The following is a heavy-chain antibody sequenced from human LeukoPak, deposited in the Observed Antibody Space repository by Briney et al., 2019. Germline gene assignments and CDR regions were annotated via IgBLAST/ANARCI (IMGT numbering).Heavy chain of an antibody. CDR1: GGTFSSYA. D-gene: IGHD3-16*02. CDR2: FDPEDGET. J-gene: IGHJ4*02. Sequence: GASVKVSCKASGGTFSSYAISWVRQAPGKGLEWMGGFDPEDGETIYAQKFQGRVTMTEDTSTDTAYMELSSLRSEDTAVYYCATLLRQPSVDYRDTLGFDYWGQGTLVTVSS. V-gene: IGHV1-24*01. CDR3: ATLLRQPSVDYRDTLGFDY.